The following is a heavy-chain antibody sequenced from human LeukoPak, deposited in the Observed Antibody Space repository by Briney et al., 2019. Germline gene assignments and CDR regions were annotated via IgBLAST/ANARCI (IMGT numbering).Heavy chain of an antibody. D-gene: IGHD4-23*01. CDR1: DYSINNPYY. CDR3: ARLAACNTALCGTARWQFDS. CDR2: IYYNGVT. Sequence: SETLSLTCTVSDYSINNPYYWGWLRQPPGKGLEWIAAIYYNGVTLYNPSLKSRVAISVDTSKNQFSLRMTSGTAADTAVYYCARLAACNTALCGTARWQFDSWGQGILVTVSS. V-gene: IGHV4-38-2*02. J-gene: IGHJ4*02.